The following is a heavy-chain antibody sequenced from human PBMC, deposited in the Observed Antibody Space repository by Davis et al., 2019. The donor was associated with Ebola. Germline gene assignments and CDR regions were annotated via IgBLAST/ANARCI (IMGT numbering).Heavy chain of an antibody. CDR2: IIPMFRSA. Sequence: SVKVSCKSSGDTFVSFAVSWLRQAPGQGLEWMGGIIPMFRSAKYAQKFQGRVTITADRSTTTAYMELSSLRSEDTAVYYCARKGRSDYYYDSSDFPDAFDIWGQGTMVTVSS. J-gene: IGHJ3*02. V-gene: IGHV1-69*06. CDR1: GDTFVSFA. D-gene: IGHD3-22*01. CDR3: ARKGRSDYYYDSSDFPDAFDI.